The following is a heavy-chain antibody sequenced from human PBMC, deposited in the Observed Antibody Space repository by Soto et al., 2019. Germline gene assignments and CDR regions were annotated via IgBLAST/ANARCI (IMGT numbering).Heavy chain of an antibody. D-gene: IGHD5-12*01. Sequence: SQILSRTWAISGDRLSSNADSWNWIRQSQSRGLEWLGRTYYRSRWYSGYGVSVKSRITINPDTSNNQFALQQNSLTTEDTAVYYGSRGDSGSKDVSGQGTGDTVSS. CDR3: SRGDSGSKDV. V-gene: IGHV6-1*01. CDR2: TYYRSRWYS. J-gene: IGHJ6*02. CDR1: GDRLSSNADS.